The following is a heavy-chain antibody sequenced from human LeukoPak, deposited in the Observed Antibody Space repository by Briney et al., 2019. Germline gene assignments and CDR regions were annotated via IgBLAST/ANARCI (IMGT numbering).Heavy chain of an antibody. CDR2: LYYSGST. J-gene: IGHJ4*02. CDR1: GDSVSRINYL. CDR3: ARRGGGSITYFDY. Sequence: SETLSLTCTVSGDSVSRINYLWGWIRQRPGKGLEWIGSLYYSGSTYYNPSLESRVTISVDTSKNQFSLTLNSVTAADTAVYYCARRGGGSITYFDYWSQGTLVTVSS. D-gene: IGHD3-10*01. V-gene: IGHV4-39*01.